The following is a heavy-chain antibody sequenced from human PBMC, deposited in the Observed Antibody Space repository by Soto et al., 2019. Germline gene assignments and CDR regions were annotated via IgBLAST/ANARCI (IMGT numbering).Heavy chain of an antibody. J-gene: IGHJ4*02. CDR1: GFTFSSYS. D-gene: IGHD4-17*01. V-gene: IGHV3-21*01. CDR3: ARNYGGYGDTQLDY. Sequence: GGSLRLSCAASGFTFSSYSMNWVRQAPGKGLEWVSSISSSSSYIYYADSVKGRFTISRDNAKNSLYLQMNSLRAEDTAVYYCARNYGGYGDTQLDYWGQGTLVTVSS. CDR2: ISSSSSYI.